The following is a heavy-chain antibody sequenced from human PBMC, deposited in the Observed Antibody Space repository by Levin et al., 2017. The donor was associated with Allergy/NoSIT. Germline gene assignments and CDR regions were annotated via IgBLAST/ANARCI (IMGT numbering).Heavy chain of an antibody. CDR2: IYYSGST. D-gene: IGHD6-13*01. CDR3: ARDRSSYPLIYFDY. CDR1: GGSISSSSYY. J-gene: IGHJ4*02. Sequence: PSETLSLTCTVSGGSISSSSYYWGWIRQPPGKGLEWIGSIYYSGSTYYNPSLKSRVTISVDTSKNQFSLKLSSVTAADTAVYYCARDRSSYPLIYFDYWGQGTLVTVSS. V-gene: IGHV4-39*07.